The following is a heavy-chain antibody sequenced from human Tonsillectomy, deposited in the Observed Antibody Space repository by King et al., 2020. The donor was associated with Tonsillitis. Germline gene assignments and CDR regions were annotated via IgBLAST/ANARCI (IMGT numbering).Heavy chain of an antibody. D-gene: IGHD2-21*02. CDR1: RGTLSSYA. J-gene: IGHJ4*02. CDR3: ASVVAYCDGDCYYDLNY. CDR2: IIPIFGKK. Sequence: QLVQSGAEVKKPGSSVKVSCKTSRGTLSSYAFSWVRQAPGQGLEWMGGIIPIFGKKNYAQKVQGRVTITADDSTSTVYMELSSLRSEDTAIYFCASVVAYCDGDCYYDLNYWGQGTLVTVSS. V-gene: IGHV1-69*01.